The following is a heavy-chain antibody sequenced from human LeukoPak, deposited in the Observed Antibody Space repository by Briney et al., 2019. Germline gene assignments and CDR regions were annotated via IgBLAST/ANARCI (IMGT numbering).Heavy chain of an antibody. CDR1: GYTFTSYG. CDR3: ARDLTWIQLPAWFDP. V-gene: IGHV1-18*01. Sequence: ASVKVSCKASGYTFTSYGISWVRQAPGQGLEWMGWISAYNGNTNYAQKLQGRVTMTTDTSTSTAYMELRSLRSDDTAVYYCARDLTWIQLPAWFDPWGQGTLVTVSS. J-gene: IGHJ5*02. D-gene: IGHD5-18*01. CDR2: ISAYNGNT.